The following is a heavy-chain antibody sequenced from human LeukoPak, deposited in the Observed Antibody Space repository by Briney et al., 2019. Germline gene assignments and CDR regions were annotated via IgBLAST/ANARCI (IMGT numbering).Heavy chain of an antibody. V-gene: IGHV3-23*01. CDR1: GFTFSSYA. CDR2: ISGSGGST. D-gene: IGHD6-19*01. CDR3: AKGRGSGWYGVGDY. Sequence: GGSLRLSCAASGFTFSSYAMSWVRQAPGKGLEWVSVISGSGGSTYYADSVKGRFTISRDNSKNTLYLQMNSPRAEDTAVYYCAKGRGSGWYGVGDYWGQGTLVTVSS. J-gene: IGHJ4*02.